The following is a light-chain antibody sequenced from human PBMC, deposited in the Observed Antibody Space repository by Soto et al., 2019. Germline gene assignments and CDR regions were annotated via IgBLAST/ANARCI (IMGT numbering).Light chain of an antibody. CDR2: NVS. Sequence: DVVMTQSPLSLPVTLGQPASISCRSSRSLLFSDGNTYFNWFQQRPGQSPRRLFYNVSNRDSGVPDSFSGSGSGTDFTLKISRVEAEDVGVYYCMHSVEWPWTFGQGTKVEIK. V-gene: IGKV2-30*01. CDR3: MHSVEWPWT. J-gene: IGKJ1*01. CDR1: RSLLFSDGNTY.